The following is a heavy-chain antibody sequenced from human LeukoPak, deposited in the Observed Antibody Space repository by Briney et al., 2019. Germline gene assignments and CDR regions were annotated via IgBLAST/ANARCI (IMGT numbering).Heavy chain of an antibody. D-gene: IGHD4-17*01. J-gene: IGHJ4*02. CDR1: GFTFSSYA. Sequence: GGSLRLSCAASGFTFSSYAMSGVRQAPGEGLEWVSAISGSGGSTYYAGYVKGRFTISRDNSKHTLYLQMNSLRAEDTAVYYCAKYKTSTVTTGFDDWGQGSLVTVSS. V-gene: IGHV3-23*01. CDR2: ISGSGGST. CDR3: AKYKTSTVTTGFDD.